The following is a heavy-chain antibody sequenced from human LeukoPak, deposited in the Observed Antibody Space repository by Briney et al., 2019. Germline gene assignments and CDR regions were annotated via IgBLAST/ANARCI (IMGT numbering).Heavy chain of an antibody. CDR1: GFTFSSYG. CDR3: AKEDSSAFFDY. Sequence: PGRSLRLSCAASGFTFSSYGMHWVRQAPGKGLEWVSTISATGGSTYYADSVKGRFAISRDNSKNTLYPQMSSLRAEDTAVYYCAKEDSSAFFDYWGQGTLVTVSS. CDR2: ISATGGST. V-gene: IGHV3-23*01. J-gene: IGHJ4*02. D-gene: IGHD6-19*01.